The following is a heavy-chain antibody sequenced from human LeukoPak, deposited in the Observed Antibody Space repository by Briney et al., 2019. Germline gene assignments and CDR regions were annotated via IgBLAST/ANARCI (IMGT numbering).Heavy chain of an antibody. J-gene: IGHJ5*02. CDR2: IHASTGNT. CDR1: GYTFISYA. Sequence: GASVKVSCKASGYTFISYAIHWVRQAPGQRLEWMGWIHASTGNTKYSQKFQGRVTITRDTSANTVYMELSRLRPEDTAVYYCARDITIGTTRFDPWGQGTLVTVSP. D-gene: IGHD1-1*01. V-gene: IGHV1-3*01. CDR3: ARDITIGTTRFDP.